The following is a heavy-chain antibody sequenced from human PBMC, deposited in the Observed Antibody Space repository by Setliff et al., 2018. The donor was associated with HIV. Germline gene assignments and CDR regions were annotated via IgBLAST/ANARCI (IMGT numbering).Heavy chain of an antibody. V-gene: IGHV4-59*11. CDR1: GGSISNHY. CDR3: ARDPGGLYCRGTSCQGGCCDP. Sequence: SETLSLTCTVSGGSISNHYWSWIRQPPEKGLEWIGSIFYSGNTNYNPSLKSRVTISVGKSKNQFSLKLSSVTAADTAVYYCARDPGGLYCRGTSCQGGCCDPWGQGALVTVSS. J-gene: IGHJ5*02. CDR2: IFYSGNT. D-gene: IGHD2-2*01.